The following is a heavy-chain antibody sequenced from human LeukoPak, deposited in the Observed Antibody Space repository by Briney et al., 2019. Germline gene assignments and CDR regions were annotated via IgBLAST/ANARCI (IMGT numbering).Heavy chain of an antibody. J-gene: IGHJ4*02. CDR1: GFTFSSYG. Sequence: GGSLRLSCAASGFTFSSYGIHWVRQAPGKGLEWVALTSYDGTDTYYADSVKGRFTVSREDAKNSLYLQMNSLRAGDTAVYYCVREARGYHYTYFDYWGQGTLVTVSS. CDR2: TSYDGTDT. V-gene: IGHV3-30*03. CDR3: VREARGYHYTYFDY. D-gene: IGHD5-18*01.